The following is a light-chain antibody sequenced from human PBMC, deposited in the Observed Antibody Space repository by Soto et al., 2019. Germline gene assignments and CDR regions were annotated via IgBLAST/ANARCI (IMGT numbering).Light chain of an antibody. CDR2: GAS. CDR1: QSVSSSY. V-gene: IGKV3-20*01. J-gene: IGKJ5*01. Sequence: EIVLTQSKGTLSLSPGERATLSCRASQSVSSSYLAWYQQKPGQAPRLLIYGASSRATGIPDRFSGSGSGTEFTLSISSLQSEDFAVYYCQQYNDWPPITFGQGTRLEI. CDR3: QQYNDWPPIT.